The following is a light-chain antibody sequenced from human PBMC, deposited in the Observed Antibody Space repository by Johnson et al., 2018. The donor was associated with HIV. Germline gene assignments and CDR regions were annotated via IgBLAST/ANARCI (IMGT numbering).Light chain of an antibody. CDR1: SYNIGINY. V-gene: IGLV1-51*01. CDR2: DND. J-gene: IGLJ1*01. CDR3: GTWDSSLSVLYV. Sequence: QPLLTQPPSVSAAQGQKVTISCSGSSYNIGINYVSWFQQLPGTAPKLLIYDNDKRPSGIPDRFSGSKSGTSTTLGITGLQTGDEADYYCGTWDSSLSVLYVFGTGTKVTVL.